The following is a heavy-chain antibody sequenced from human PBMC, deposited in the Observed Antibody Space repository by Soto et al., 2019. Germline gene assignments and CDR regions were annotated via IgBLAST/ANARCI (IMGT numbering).Heavy chain of an antibody. CDR1: GFTFSSYW. D-gene: IGHD3-3*01. V-gene: IGHV3-7*01. CDR2: IKQDGSEK. J-gene: IGHJ6*02. CDR3: ARAPSDDFWSGRYYYYYGMDV. Sequence: GGSLRLSCAASGFTFSSYWMSWVRQAPGKGLEWVANIKQDGSEKYYVDSVKGRFTISRDNAKNSLYLQMNSLRAEDTAVYYCARAPSDDFWSGRYYYYYGMDVWGQGTTVTVPS.